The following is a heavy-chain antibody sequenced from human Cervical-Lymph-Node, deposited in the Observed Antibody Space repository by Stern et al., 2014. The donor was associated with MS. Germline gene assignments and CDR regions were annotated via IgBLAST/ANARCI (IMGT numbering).Heavy chain of an antibody. Sequence: EMLLVGSGAEVKNRGESLKISCEACSYSCNSYCLRFVRHMHGSRLVWIGVIYPCDSDTRYAPSLQGRVTISSGRSTTTARFHWSSLKDSDTAIYYGARPGRDAYNSDCWGQGTLVIVSP. CDR2: IYPCDSDT. CDR1: SYSCNSYC. J-gene: IGHJ4*02. V-gene: IGHV5-51*01. CDR3: ARPGRDAYNSDC. D-gene: IGHD5-24*01.